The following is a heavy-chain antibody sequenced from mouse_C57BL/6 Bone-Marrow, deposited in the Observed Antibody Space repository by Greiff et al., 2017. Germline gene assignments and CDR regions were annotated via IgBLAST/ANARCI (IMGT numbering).Heavy chain of an antibody. J-gene: IGHJ3*01. CDR2: IYPGDGDT. CDR1: GYAFSSYW. Sequence: VQLQQSGAELVKPGASVKISCKASGYAFSSYWMNWVKQRPGKGLEWIGQIYPGDGDTNYNGKFTGKATLTADTSSSTAYILLSSLTYEDSAVYVGARRGYCGRSRWCADWGQGTLVTVSA. CDR3: ARRGYCGRSRWCAD. D-gene: IGHD1-1*01. V-gene: IGHV1-80*01.